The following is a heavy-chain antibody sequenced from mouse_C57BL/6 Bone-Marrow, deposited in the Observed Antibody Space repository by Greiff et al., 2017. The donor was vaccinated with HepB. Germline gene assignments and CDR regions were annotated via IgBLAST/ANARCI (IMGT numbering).Heavy chain of an antibody. Sequence: QVTLKVSGPGILQPSQTLSLTCSFSGFSLSTFGMGVGWIRQPSGKGLEWLVHIWWDDDKYYNPALKSRLTISKDTTKNQVFLKIANVDTADTATYYCARYYYGSSYYFDYWGQGTTLTVSS. D-gene: IGHD1-1*01. J-gene: IGHJ2*01. CDR2: IWWDDDK. CDR3: ARYYYGSSYYFDY. V-gene: IGHV8-8*01. CDR1: GFSLSTFGMG.